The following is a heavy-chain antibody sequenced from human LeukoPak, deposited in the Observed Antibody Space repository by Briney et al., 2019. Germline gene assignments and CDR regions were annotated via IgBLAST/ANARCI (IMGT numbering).Heavy chain of an antibody. CDR3: TRSSAAAGYFQH. D-gene: IGHD6-13*01. CDR2: IRSKAYGGTT. CDR1: GFTFGDYG. V-gene: IGHV3-49*04. J-gene: IGHJ1*01. Sequence: PGGSLRLSCTASGFTFGDYGMSWVRQAPGKGLEWVGFIRSKAYGGTTEYAASVKGRFTISRDDSKSIAYLQMNSLKTEDTAVYYCTRSSAAAGYFQHWGQGTLVTVSS.